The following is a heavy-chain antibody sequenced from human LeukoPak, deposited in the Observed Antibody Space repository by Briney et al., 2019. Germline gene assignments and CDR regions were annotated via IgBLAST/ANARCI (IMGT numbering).Heavy chain of an antibody. CDR2: IYPGDSDT. V-gene: IGHV5-51*01. CDR3: ARRRSYGGSPTSNWFDP. Sequence: GESLTISCKGSGYSFTSYRIGWVRQMPGKGLEWMGIIYPGDSDTRYSPSFQGQVTISADKSISTAYLQWSSLKASDTAMYYCARRRSYGGSPTSNWFDPWGQGTLVTVSS. CDR1: GYSFTSYR. D-gene: IGHD4-23*01. J-gene: IGHJ5*02.